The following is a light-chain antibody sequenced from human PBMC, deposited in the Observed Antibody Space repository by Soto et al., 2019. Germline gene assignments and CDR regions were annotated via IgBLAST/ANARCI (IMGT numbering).Light chain of an antibody. CDR1: QSGLYSSNNKNY. CDR2: WAS. V-gene: IGKV4-1*01. CDR3: QQYYSAPT. J-gene: IGKJ2*01. Sequence: DIVMTQSPDSLAVSLGERATINCKSSQSGLYSSNNKNYLAWYQQKPGQPPKLLIYWASTRESGVPDRFSGSVYVTDFTLTISRLQAEDVAVYYCQQYYSAPTFGQVNKLEIK.